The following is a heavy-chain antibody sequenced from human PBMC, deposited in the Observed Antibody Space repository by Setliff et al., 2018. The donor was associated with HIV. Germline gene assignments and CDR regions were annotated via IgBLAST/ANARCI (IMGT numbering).Heavy chain of an antibody. Sequence: SETLSLTCSVSGGSINRGNYYWTWIRQSAGKGLEWIGHIHITGNTDYNPSLKSRVTISLDTARNQFSLELTSVTATDTAVYYCARNFGLSPSGKYYYYYGMDIWGQGTTVTVSS. D-gene: IGHD3-10*01. CDR2: IHITGNT. J-gene: IGHJ6*02. V-gene: IGHV4-61*09. CDR1: GGSINRGNYY. CDR3: ARNFGLSPSGKYYYYYGMDI.